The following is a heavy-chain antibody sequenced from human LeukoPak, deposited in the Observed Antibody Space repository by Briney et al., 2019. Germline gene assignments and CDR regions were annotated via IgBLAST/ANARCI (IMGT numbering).Heavy chain of an antibody. J-gene: IGHJ4*02. Sequence: SETPSLTCAVYGESFSGYYWSWIRQPPGKGLEWIGKINHSGSTSYNPSLESRATISVDTSKNQFPLRLSSVTAADTAVYFCARGLSNSRRTLLGLDYWGQGTLVTVSS. D-gene: IGHD3-16*01. CDR1: GESFSGYY. CDR3: ARGLSNSRRTLLGLDY. V-gene: IGHV4-34*01. CDR2: INHSGST.